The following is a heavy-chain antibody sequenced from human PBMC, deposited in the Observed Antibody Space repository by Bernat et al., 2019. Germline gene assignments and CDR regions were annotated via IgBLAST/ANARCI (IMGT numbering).Heavy chain of an antibody. CDR3: TTEGTIMESSGFDY. D-gene: IGHD1-7*01. CDR2: IKSKNSGGTT. J-gene: IGHJ4*02. Sequence: EVQLVESGGGLVKPGGSLRLSCEASGFTFTNAWMIWVRQAPGKGLEWVGRIKSKNSGGTTDYAAPVKGRFTISRDDSKNTLYLQMNSLKTEDTAVYFCTTEGTIMESSGFDYWGQGTQVTVSS. CDR1: GFTFTNAW. V-gene: IGHV3-15*07.